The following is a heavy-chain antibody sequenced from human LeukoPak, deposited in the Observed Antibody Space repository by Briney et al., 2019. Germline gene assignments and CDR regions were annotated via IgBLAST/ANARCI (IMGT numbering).Heavy chain of an antibody. Sequence: GGSLRLSCAASGFTFSGYAMHWVRQAPGKGLEWVAVISYDGSNKYYADSVKGRFTISRDNSKNTLYLQMNSLRAEDTAVYYCARQYCSSTSCYGDDAFDIWGQGTMVTVSS. J-gene: IGHJ3*02. CDR3: ARQYCSSTSCYGDDAFDI. V-gene: IGHV3-30*04. CDR2: ISYDGSNK. CDR1: GFTFSGYA. D-gene: IGHD2-2*01.